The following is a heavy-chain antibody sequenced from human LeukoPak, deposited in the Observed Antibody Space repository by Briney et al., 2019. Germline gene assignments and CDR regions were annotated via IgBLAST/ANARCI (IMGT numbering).Heavy chain of an antibody. J-gene: IGHJ4*02. CDR2: IYYSGST. D-gene: IGHD2-2*01. V-gene: IGHV4-39*07. CDR1: GFTFSSYS. Sequence: GSLRLSCAASGFTFSSYSMNWVRQPPGKGLEWIGSIYYSGSTYYNPSLKSRVTISVDTSKNQFSLKLSSVTAADTAVYYCARDTIYYFDYWGQGTLVTVSS. CDR3: ARDTIYYFDY.